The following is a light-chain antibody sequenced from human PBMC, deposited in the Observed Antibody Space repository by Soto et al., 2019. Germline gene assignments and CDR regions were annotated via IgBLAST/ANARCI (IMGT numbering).Light chain of an antibody. V-gene: IGKV1-33*01. J-gene: IGKJ4*01. CDR3: QQYDNLPVT. CDR2: AAF. Sequence: DIQMTQSPSSLSASVGDRVTITCQASHDIINYLNWFHQKPGEAPKLLIFAAFKLETGVPSRFSGSGSGTDFTLTISSLQPEDFATYYCQQYDNLPVTFGEGTKVEIK. CDR1: HDIINY.